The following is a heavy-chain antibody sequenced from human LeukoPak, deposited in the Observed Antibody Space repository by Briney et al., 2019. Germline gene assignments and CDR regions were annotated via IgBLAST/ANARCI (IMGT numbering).Heavy chain of an antibody. CDR1: GGSFSGYY. CDR3: ARGHDFSYGFGHLRGLYYFDY. CDR2: INHSGST. D-gene: IGHD5-18*01. V-gene: IGHV4-34*01. J-gene: IGHJ4*02. Sequence: SETLSLTCAVYGGSFSGYYWSWIRQPPGKGLEWIGEINHSGSTNYNPSLKSRVTISVDTSKNQFSLKLSSVTAADTAVYYCARGHDFSYGFGHLRGLYYFDYWGQGTLVTVSS.